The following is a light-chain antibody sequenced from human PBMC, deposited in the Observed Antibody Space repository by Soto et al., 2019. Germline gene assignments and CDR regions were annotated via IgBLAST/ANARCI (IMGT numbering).Light chain of an antibody. V-gene: IGKV3-20*01. CDR1: QSIRNNY. J-gene: IGKJ2*01. CDR2: GAF. Sequence: DTVLTQSPGILSLSPGERATLYCRTSQSIRNNYLAWYQQKTGQPPRLLVYGAFNRAGGIPDRFSGSGSGTDFTLTISRLEPEDFAVYYCQQYGGSPRTFGQGTKLEIK. CDR3: QQYGGSPRT.